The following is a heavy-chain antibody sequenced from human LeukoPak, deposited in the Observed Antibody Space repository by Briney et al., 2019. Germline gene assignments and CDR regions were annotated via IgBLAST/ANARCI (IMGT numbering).Heavy chain of an antibody. CDR1: GFTFSSYG. CDR2: ISYDGSNK. V-gene: IGHV3-30*18. D-gene: IGHD3-3*01. Sequence: PGRSLRLSCAASGFTFSSYGMHWVRQAPGKGLEWVAVISYDGSNKYYADSVKGRFTISRDNSKNTLYLQMNSLRAEDTAVYYCAKEADFTFDYWGQGTLDTVSS. J-gene: IGHJ4*02. CDR3: AKEADFTFDY.